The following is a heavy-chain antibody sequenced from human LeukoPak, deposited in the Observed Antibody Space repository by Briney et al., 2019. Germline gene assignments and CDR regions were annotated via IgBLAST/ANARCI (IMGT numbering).Heavy chain of an antibody. Sequence: PGGSLRLSCAASGFTFSTWWMTWVRQAPGKGLEWVANIRPDGSDQEYVDSVKGRFTSSRDNAKNSLYLQMNSLRAEDTAVYYCARDQYSSSSSYYYYYYMDVWGKGTTVTVSS. CDR1: GFTFSTWW. V-gene: IGHV3-7*01. CDR2: IRPDGSDQ. D-gene: IGHD6-6*01. CDR3: ARDQYSSSSSYYYYYYMDV. J-gene: IGHJ6*03.